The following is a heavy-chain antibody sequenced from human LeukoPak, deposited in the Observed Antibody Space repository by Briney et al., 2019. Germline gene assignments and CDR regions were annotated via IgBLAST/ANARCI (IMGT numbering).Heavy chain of an antibody. Sequence: SETLSLTCNVSGVSVGDGRYYWGWIRQPPGKGLEWIGSIYYSGSTYYNPSLKSRVTISVDTSKNQFSLKLSSVTAADTAVYYCARHLYYYYMDVWGKGTTVTVSS. CDR2: IYYSGST. CDR3: ARHLYYYYMDV. CDR1: GVSVGDGRYY. J-gene: IGHJ6*03. V-gene: IGHV4-39*01.